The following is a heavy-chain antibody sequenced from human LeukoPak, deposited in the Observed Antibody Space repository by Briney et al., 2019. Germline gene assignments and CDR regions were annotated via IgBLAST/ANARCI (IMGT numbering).Heavy chain of an antibody. CDR3: ARDSLWFGEPHPPDGAFDI. V-gene: IGHV4-4*02. D-gene: IGHD3-10*01. J-gene: IGHJ3*02. Sequence: KPSGTLSLTCAVSGGSISSSNWWSWVRQPPGKGLEWIGEIYHSGSTNYNPSLKSRVTISVDKSKNQFSLKLSSVTAADTAVYYCARDSLWFGEPHPPDGAFDIWGQGTMVTVSS. CDR1: GGSISSSNW. CDR2: IYHSGST.